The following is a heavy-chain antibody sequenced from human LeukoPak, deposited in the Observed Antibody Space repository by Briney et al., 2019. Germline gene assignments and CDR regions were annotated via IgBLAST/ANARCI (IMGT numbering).Heavy chain of an antibody. CDR3: VRDFLGESGAGGY. J-gene: IGHJ4*02. D-gene: IGHD3-10*01. CDR1: GFTFSTYA. V-gene: IGHV3-21*01. Sequence: GGSLRLSCAASGFTFSTYAMSWVRQAPGKGLEWVSSISPSGNSKYHADSVKGRFTISRDNAENSLYMQMNSLRAEDTGVYYCVRDFLGESGAGGYWGQGTLVTVSS. CDR2: ISPSGNSK.